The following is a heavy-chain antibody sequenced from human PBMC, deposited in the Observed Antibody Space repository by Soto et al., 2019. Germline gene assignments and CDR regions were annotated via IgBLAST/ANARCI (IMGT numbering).Heavy chain of an antibody. CDR2: VNNSESN. CDR1: GASLSLNY. V-gene: IGHV4-59*01. Sequence: AETLSLTGTVSGASLSLNYWTWIRQPPGKGLEWIGSVNNSESNNYTPSLKSRVTIYMDTYKNQFPLRLSSVTAADAAVYYCARSPESYIWNAVGYWGQGTLVTVSS. D-gene: IGHD1-1*01. CDR3: ARSPESYIWNAVGY. J-gene: IGHJ4*02.